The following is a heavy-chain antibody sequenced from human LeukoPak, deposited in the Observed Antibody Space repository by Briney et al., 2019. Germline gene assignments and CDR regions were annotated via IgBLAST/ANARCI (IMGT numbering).Heavy chain of an antibody. CDR3: ARVTFTNGMDV. CDR1: GFTFSTNW. V-gene: IGHV3-74*01. J-gene: IGHJ6*02. Sequence: PGGSLRLSCAASGFTFSTNWMHWVRQVPGKGLEWVSRISSDGSSTSYADSVKGRFTMSRDNAKNTLYLQMYSLRAEDTAVYYCARVTFTNGMDVWGQGTTVTVSS. D-gene: IGHD2/OR15-2a*01. CDR2: ISSDGSST.